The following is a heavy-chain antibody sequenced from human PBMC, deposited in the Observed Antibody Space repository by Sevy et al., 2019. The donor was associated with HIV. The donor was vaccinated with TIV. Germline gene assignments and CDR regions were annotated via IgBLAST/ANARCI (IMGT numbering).Heavy chain of an antibody. CDR3: SRDRPWFGVEGGGLGY. CDR2: IKQDGSEK. J-gene: IGHJ4*02. V-gene: IGHV3-7*03. CDR1: GFTFSSYW. Sequence: GGSLRLSCAASGFTFSSYWMSWVRQAPGKGLEWVSNIKQDGSEKYYVDSVKGRFTISRDNTKNSQYLQMNSLRAEDTARYYCSRDRPWFGVEGGGLGYWGQGTLVTVSS. D-gene: IGHD3-10*01.